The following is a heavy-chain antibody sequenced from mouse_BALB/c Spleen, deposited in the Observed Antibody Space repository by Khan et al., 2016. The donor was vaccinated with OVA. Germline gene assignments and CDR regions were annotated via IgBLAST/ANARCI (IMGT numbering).Heavy chain of an antibody. CDR1: GYAFSNYW. J-gene: IGHJ3*01. CDR3: ARSGEDFFAY. Sequence: QIQLVQSGAELVRPGSSVKISCKASGYAFSNYWMHWVRQGPGKGLEWIGQIYPLAGNTNYNGKFKDRATLTADKSSSTAYMQLSSLTSEDCAVYCSARSGEDFFAYWGQGTLVTVSA. V-gene: IGHV1-80*01. CDR2: IYPLAGNT.